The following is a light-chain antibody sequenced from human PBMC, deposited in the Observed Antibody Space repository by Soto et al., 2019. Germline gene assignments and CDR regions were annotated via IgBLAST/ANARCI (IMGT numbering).Light chain of an antibody. CDR2: DVR. V-gene: IGLV2-14*01. CDR3: SSYTGRSTRV. J-gene: IGLJ1*01. Sequence: QSALTQPASVSGSPGQSIAISCTGTSSDVGGYNYVSWYQQHPGKAPKVMIYDVRNRPSGVSNRFSGSKSGNTASLTISGLQAEDEADYYCSSYTGRSTRVFGTGTKLTVL. CDR1: SSDVGGYNY.